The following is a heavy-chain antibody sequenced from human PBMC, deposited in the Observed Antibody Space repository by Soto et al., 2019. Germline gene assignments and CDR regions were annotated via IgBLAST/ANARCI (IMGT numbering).Heavy chain of an antibody. CDR3: ARPLIGNTVDL. J-gene: IGHJ3*01. Sequence: ASVKVSCKASGYTFFKYFIHWVRQAPGQGLEWIGIINPSRGSATYGPIFQGRVSLTTDMPTSTVYMELSSLRSEDTAIYYCARPLIGNTVDLWGQGTSVTVSS. D-gene: IGHD1-7*01. CDR2: INPSRGSA. CDR1: GYTFFKYF. V-gene: IGHV1-46*01.